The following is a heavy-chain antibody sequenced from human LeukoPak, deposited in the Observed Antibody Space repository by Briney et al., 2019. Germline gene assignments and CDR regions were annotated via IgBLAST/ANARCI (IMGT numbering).Heavy chain of an antibody. V-gene: IGHV3-30*04. CDR3: ARDGLGFGELLPLFDY. CDR2: ISYDGSNK. D-gene: IGHD3-10*01. J-gene: IGHJ4*02. CDR1: GFTFSSYA. Sequence: SGGSLRLSCAASGFTFSSYAMHWVRQAPGKGLEWVAVISYDGSNKYYADSVKGRFTTSRDNSKNTLYLQMNILRAEDTAVYYCARDGLGFGELLPLFDYWGQGTLVTVSS.